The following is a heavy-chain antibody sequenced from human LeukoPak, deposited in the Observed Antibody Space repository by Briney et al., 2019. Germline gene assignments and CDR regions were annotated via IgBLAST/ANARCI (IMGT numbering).Heavy chain of an antibody. CDR2: INPNSGDT. Sequence: ASVKVSCKASGYTFTGYFMHWLRQAPGQGLEWMERINPNSGDTNYAQNFQGRVTITRDTSISTAYMELSRLRSDDTAVYYCARDLSSTSNWELDYWGQGTLVTVSS. J-gene: IGHJ4*02. D-gene: IGHD7-27*01. V-gene: IGHV1-2*06. CDR1: GYTFTGYF. CDR3: ARDLSSTSNWELDY.